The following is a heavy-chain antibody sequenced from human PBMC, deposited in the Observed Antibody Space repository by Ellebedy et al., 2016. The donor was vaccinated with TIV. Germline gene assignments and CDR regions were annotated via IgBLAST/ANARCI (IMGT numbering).Heavy chain of an antibody. D-gene: IGHD5-24*01. CDR2: FDPEDGET. CDR3: AREGRDGYNSEFDF. J-gene: IGHJ4*02. V-gene: IGHV1-24*01. CDR1: GFTFTDLP. Sequence: ASVEVSCXASGFTFTDLPMHWVRQAPGKGLEWVGGFDPEDGETFYAQKFQGRVTMTRDTSTSTVYMELSSLRSEDTAVYYCAREGRDGYNSEFDFWGQGTLVTVSS.